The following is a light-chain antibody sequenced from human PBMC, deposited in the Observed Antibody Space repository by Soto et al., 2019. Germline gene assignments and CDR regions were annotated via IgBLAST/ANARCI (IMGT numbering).Light chain of an antibody. CDR3: LSYADTAYV. V-gene: IGLV2-23*01. CDR2: ETS. Sequence: QSALTQPASVSGSPGQSVTISCTGTSSDFGSYKFVSWYQHHPGKVPKVIIYETSQRPSGVSDRFSGSKSGNTASLTISGLQAEDEADYYCLSYADTAYVFGTGTKLTVL. CDR1: SSDFGSYKF. J-gene: IGLJ1*01.